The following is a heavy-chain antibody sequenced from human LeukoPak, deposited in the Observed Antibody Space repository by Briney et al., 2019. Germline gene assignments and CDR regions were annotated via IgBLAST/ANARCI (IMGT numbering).Heavy chain of an antibody. CDR2: ISYDGTDK. Sequence: GGSLRLSCAASGFTFSSYSMNWVRQAPGKGLEWVALISYDGTDKFYTDSVEGRFTISRDNSKNTLYLLMNSLRADDTAQYYCARDHYYGAGTPPGDTFDIWGQGTMVTVSS. J-gene: IGHJ3*02. CDR3: ARDHYYGAGTPPGDTFDI. D-gene: IGHD3-10*01. V-gene: IGHV3-30*03. CDR1: GFTFSSYS.